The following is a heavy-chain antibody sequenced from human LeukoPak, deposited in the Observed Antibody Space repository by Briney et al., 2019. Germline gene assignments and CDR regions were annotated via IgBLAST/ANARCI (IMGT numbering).Heavy chain of an antibody. V-gene: IGHV1-46*01. CDR1: GYTFTSYY. J-gene: IGHJ4*02. CDR2: NNPSGGTT. CDR3: AKGGPIAVAGNAIFDY. D-gene: IGHD6-19*01. Sequence: GASVKVSCKASGYTFTSYYMHWVRQAPGQGLEWMGRNNPSGGTTSYAQKFQGRVTMTRDTSTSTVYMEVSSLRSEDTAVYYCAKGGPIAVAGNAIFDYWGQGTLVTVSS.